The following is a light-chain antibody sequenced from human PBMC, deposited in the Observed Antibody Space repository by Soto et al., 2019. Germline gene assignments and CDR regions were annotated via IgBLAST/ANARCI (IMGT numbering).Light chain of an antibody. CDR3: NSYTITSARV. Sequence: QSVLTQPPSASGSPGQSVTISCTGTSSDVGGYNYVSWYQQHPGKAPKLVIYEVSKRPSGVSNRFSGSKSGNTATLTISGLQAEDEADYYCNSYTITSARVFGTGTKVTVL. V-gene: IGLV2-14*01. CDR2: EVS. J-gene: IGLJ1*01. CDR1: SSDVGGYNY.